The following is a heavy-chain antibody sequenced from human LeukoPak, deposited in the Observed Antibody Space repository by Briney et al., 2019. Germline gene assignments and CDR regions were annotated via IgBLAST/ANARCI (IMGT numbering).Heavy chain of an antibody. V-gene: IGHV3-21*01. CDR1: GFTFSSYS. CDR2: ISSSSSYI. D-gene: IGHD2-2*02. CDR3: ATTKDIVVVPAAIGYYYGMDV. J-gene: IGHJ6*02. Sequence: GGSRRLSCAASGFTFSSYSMNWVRQAPGKGLEWVSSISSSSSYIYYADSVKGRFTISRDNAKNSLYLQMNSLRAEDTAVYYCATTKDIVVVPAAIGYYYGMDVWGQGTTVTVSS.